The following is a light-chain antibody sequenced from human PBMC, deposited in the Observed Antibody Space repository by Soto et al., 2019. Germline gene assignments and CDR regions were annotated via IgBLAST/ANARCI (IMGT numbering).Light chain of an antibody. J-gene: IGKJ2*01. CDR1: QDINNY. Sequence: DIQMTQSPSSASASVGDRVTITCRASQDINNYLAWYQQKPGAAPDLLIFAASSLQSGVPSRFSGSGSGTDFTLTFSSLQPEDFATYYCQQGSSFPYTFGQGTKLEIK. CDR3: QQGSSFPYT. V-gene: IGKV1-12*01. CDR2: AAS.